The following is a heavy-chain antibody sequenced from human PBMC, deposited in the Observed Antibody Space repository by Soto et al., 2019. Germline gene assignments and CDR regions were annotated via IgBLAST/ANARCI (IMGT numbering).Heavy chain of an antibody. CDR2: VNPTGST. CDR3: ARGREQWLVDAFDI. D-gene: IGHD6-19*01. J-gene: IGHJ3*02. CDR1: CGSFIGYY. V-gene: IGHV4-34*01. Sequence: SETVSLTCAFYCGSFIGYYWSWIRQPPGKGLEWIGEVNPTGSTKYNPSLKSRVTISVDTSKNQFSLNLNSVTAADTALYYCARGREQWLVDAFDIWGQGTMVTVSS.